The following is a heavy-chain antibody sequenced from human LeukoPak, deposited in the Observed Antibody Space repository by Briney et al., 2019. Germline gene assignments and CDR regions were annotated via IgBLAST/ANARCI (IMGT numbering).Heavy chain of an antibody. J-gene: IGHJ4*02. D-gene: IGHD3-10*01. CDR3: HTGSYYRRYYFDY. CDR1: GYTFTSYD. V-gene: IGHV1-8*01. CDR2: MYPNSGNT. Sequence: ASVKVSCKASGYTFTSYDINWVRQATGQGLEWMGWMYPNSGNTGYAQKFQGRVTMTRNTSISTAYMELSSLRSEDTAVYYCHTGSYYRRYYFDYWGQGTLVTVSS.